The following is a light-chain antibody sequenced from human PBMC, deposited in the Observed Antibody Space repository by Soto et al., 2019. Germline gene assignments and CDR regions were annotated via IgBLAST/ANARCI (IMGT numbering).Light chain of an antibody. CDR1: QSVSSN. CDR3: QQYNNWPPVFT. Sequence: EIVMTQSPATLSVSPGERATLSCRASQSVSSNLAWYQQKPGQAPRLLIYGASTRATGITARFSGSGSGTEFTPTISSLQSEDFAVYYCQQYNNWPPVFTFGPGTKVDIK. V-gene: IGKV3-15*01. J-gene: IGKJ3*01. CDR2: GAS.